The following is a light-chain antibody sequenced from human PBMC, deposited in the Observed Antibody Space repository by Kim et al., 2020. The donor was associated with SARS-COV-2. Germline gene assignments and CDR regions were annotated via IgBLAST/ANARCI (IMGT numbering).Light chain of an antibody. CDR3: QQYNTYSGT. V-gene: IGKV1-5*03. CDR2: QAS. CDR1: QSIDTW. Sequence: DIQMTQSPSTLSASVGDRVTITSRASQSIDTWLAWFQQRPGKAPKLLIYQASTLESGVPSRFSGSGSGTEFTLTISSLQPDDFATYFCQQYNTYSGTFGQGTKVEIK. J-gene: IGKJ1*01.